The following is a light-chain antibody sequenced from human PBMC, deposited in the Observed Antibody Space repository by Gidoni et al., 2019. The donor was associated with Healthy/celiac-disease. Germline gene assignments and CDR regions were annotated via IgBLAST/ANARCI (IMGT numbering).Light chain of an antibody. CDR3: AAWDDRLNGVV. J-gene: IGLJ2*01. CDR1: SSNIGNNA. CDR2: YDD. Sequence: QSVLTQPPSVSEAPSQRVTISFSGSSSNIGNNAVNWYQQLPGKAPKLLIYYDDLLPSGVSDRFSGSKSGTSASLAISGLQSEDEADYYCAAWDDRLNGVVFGGGTKLTVL. V-gene: IGLV1-36*01.